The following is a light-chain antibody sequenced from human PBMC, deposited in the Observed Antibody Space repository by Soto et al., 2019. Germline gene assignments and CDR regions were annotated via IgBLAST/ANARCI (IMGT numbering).Light chain of an antibody. CDR2: DAS. V-gene: IGKV3-11*01. J-gene: IGKJ1*01. CDR1: QSVSRY. CDR3: QQRSDWPRT. Sequence: EIVLTQSPGTLSLSPGERATLSCRASQSVSRYLAWYQQKPGQAPRLLIYDASNRATGIPARFSGSGSGTDFTLTISSLEPEDFAVYYCQQRSDWPRTFGQGTKV.